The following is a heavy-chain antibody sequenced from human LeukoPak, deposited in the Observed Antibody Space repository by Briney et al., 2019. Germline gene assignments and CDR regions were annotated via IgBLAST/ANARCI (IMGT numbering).Heavy chain of an antibody. CDR3: TRDSPEFGYSYGGY. CDR2: IRSKAYGGTT. CDR1: GFTFGDYA. Sequence: PGGSLRLSCTASGFTFGDYAMSWFRQAPGKGLEWVGFIRSKAYGGTTEYAASVKGRFTISRDDSKSIAYLQMNSLKTEDTAVYYCTRDSPEFGYSYGGYWGQGTLVTVSS. V-gene: IGHV3-49*03. J-gene: IGHJ4*02. D-gene: IGHD5-18*01.